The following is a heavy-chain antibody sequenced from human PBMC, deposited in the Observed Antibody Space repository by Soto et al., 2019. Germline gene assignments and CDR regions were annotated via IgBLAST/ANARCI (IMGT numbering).Heavy chain of an antibody. V-gene: IGHV3-23*01. CDR2: ISGSGGST. Sequence: EVQLLESGGGLVQPGGSLRLSCAASGFTFSSYAMSWVRQAPGKGLEWVSAISGSGGSTYYADSVKGRFTISRDNSKNTLYLQMNSLRAEDTAVDYCSKGGYYDSSGYPDAFDIWGQGTMVTVSS. CDR1: GFTFSSYA. D-gene: IGHD3-22*01. J-gene: IGHJ3*02. CDR3: SKGGYYDSSGYPDAFDI.